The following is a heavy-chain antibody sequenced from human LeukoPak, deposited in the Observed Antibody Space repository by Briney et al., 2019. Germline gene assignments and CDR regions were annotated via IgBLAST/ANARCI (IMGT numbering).Heavy chain of an antibody. CDR3: ARSHYWYEY. J-gene: IGHJ4*02. Sequence: GGSLRLSCAASGLTLSGYWMHCVRQTPGKGLVWVSRINSDGSDTAYAASVKGRFTISRDNAKNTLYLQMNSLRAEDTAVYYFARSHYWYEYWGQGSLVTVSP. D-gene: IGHD2-8*02. V-gene: IGHV3-74*01. CDR2: INSDGSDT. CDR1: GLTLSGYW.